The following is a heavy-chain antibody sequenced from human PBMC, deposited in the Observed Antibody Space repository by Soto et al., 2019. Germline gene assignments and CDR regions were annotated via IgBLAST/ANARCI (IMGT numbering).Heavy chain of an antibody. D-gene: IGHD2-2*01. J-gene: IGHJ6*02. CDR1: GYTFTGYY. CDR2: INPNSGGT. Sequence: ASVKVSCKASGYTFTGYYMHWVLQAPGQGLEWMGWINPNSGGTNYAQKFQGRVTMTRDTSISTAYMELSRLRSDDTAVYYCAREGIVVAYNYGMDVWGQGTTVTVSS. CDR3: AREGIVVAYNYGMDV. V-gene: IGHV1-2*02.